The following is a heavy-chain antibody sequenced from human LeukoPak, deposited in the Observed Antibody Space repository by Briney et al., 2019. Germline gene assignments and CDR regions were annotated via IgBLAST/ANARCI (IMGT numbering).Heavy chain of an antibody. V-gene: IGHV1-69*04. D-gene: IGHD5-24*01. Sequence: ASVKVSCKASGGTFSSYAISWVRQAPGQGLEWMGRIIPILGIANYAQKFQGRVTITANKSTSTAYMELSSLRSEDTAVYYCAREMATAYFGYWGQGTLVTVSS. J-gene: IGHJ4*02. CDR1: GGTFSSYA. CDR3: AREMATAYFGY. CDR2: IIPILGIA.